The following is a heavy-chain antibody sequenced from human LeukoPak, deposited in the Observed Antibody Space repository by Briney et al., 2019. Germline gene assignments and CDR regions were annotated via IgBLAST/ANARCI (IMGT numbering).Heavy chain of an antibody. D-gene: IGHD3-3*01. J-gene: IGHJ5*02. Sequence: ASVKASCKVSGYTLTELSMHWVRQAPGKGLEWMGGFDPEDGETIYAQKFQGRVTMTEDTSTDTAYMELSSLRSEDTAVYYCARDLDRNYDFWSGYYRRERGLSWFDPWGQGTLVTVSS. CDR3: ARDLDRNYDFWSGYYRRERGLSWFDP. V-gene: IGHV1-24*01. CDR2: FDPEDGET. CDR1: GYTLTELS.